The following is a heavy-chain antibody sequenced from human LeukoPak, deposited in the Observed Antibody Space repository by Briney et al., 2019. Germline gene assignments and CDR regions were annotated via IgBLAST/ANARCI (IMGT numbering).Heavy chain of an antibody. J-gene: IGHJ4*02. CDR3: AKSSQLWFGELWGLDY. V-gene: IGHV3-23*01. Sequence: GGSLRLSCAASGFTFSSYAMSWVRQAPGQGLEWVSAISGSGGSIYYADSVKGRFTISRDNSKNTLYLQMNSLRAEDTAVYYCAKSSQLWFGELWGLDYWGQGTLVTVSS. CDR2: ISGSGGSI. CDR1: GFTFSSYA. D-gene: IGHD3-10*01.